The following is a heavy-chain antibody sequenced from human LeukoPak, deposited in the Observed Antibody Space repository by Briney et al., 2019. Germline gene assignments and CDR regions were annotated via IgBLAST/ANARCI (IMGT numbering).Heavy chain of an antibody. CDR1: GFTYSSYA. CDR2: ISGSGGST. V-gene: IGHV3-23*01. D-gene: IGHD3-22*01. J-gene: IGHJ4*02. CDR3: AKDPTMIVVVIPDY. Sequence: GGSLRLSCAASGFTYSSYAMSWVRQAPGKGLEWVSAISGSGGSTYYADSVKGRFTISRDNSKNTLYLQMNSLRAEDTAVYYCAKDPTMIVVVIPDYWGQGTLVTVSS.